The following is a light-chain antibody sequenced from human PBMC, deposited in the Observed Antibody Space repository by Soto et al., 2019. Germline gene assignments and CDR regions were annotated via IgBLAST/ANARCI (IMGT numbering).Light chain of an antibody. CDR1: SNDVGTYNY. J-gene: IGLJ1*01. Sequence: QCALTQPRSVSGSPGQSVTISCTRTSNDVGTYNYLSWYQQHPGRAPKLMIYDGSKRPSGVPDRFSGSKSGNTASLTISGLQAEDEADYYCCSYAGSYTFYVFGTGTKLTVL. CDR2: DGS. V-gene: IGLV2-11*01. CDR3: CSYAGSYTFYV.